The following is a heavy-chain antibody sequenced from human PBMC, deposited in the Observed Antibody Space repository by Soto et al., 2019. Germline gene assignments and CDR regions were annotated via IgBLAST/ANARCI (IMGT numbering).Heavy chain of an antibody. CDR1: GGSISSYY. J-gene: IGHJ6*02. V-gene: IGHV4-59*08. Sequence: QVQLQESGPGLVKPSETLSLTCTVSGGSISSYYWSWIRQPPGKGLEWIGYIYYSGSTNYNPSLKSRVTISVDTSKNQFSLKLSSVTAADTAVYYCARGYGDYGYYGMDVWGQGTTVTVSS. D-gene: IGHD4-17*01. CDR2: IYYSGST. CDR3: ARGYGDYGYYGMDV.